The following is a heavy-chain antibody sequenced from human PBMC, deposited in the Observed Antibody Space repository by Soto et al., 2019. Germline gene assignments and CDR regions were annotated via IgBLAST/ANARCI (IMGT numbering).Heavy chain of an antibody. CDR3: AGGPTKTDSSGYAFDI. CDR1: GGSFSGYY. V-gene: IGHV4-34*01. CDR2: INLSGST. J-gene: IGHJ3*02. D-gene: IGHD3-22*01. Sequence: SETLSLTCAVYGGSFSGYYWSWIRQPQGKGLEWLGEINLSGSTNYNPSLKSRVTISVDTSKNPFTLKLSSVTAADTAVYYCAGGPTKTDSSGYAFDIWGQGTMVTVSS.